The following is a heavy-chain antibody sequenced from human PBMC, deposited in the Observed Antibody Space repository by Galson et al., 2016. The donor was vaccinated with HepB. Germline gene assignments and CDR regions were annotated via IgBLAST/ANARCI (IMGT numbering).Heavy chain of an antibody. Sequence: SLRLSCAGSGLSFDDYAMHWVRQAPGKGLEWVSGISWNSGSIGYADSVKVRFTTSRANAKNSLYLQMNRLRGETTGLYYCAKDKKRSSSRGWRSNSGMDVWGQGTTVTVSS. V-gene: IGHV3-9*01. D-gene: IGHD6-13*01. CDR3: AKDKKRSSSRGWRSNSGMDV. CDR2: ISWNSGSI. CDR1: GLSFDDYA. J-gene: IGHJ6*02.